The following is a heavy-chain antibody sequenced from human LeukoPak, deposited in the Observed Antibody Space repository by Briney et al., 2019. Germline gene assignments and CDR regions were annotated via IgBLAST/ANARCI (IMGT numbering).Heavy chain of an antibody. CDR2: IYYSGST. D-gene: IGHD6-19*01. V-gene: IGHV4-39*02. CDR3: AGDSRSVADSFDY. J-gene: IGHJ4*02. CDR1: GGSISSYY. Sequence: PSETLSLTCTVSGGSISSYYWGWIRQPPGKGLEWIGSIYYSGSTYYNPSLKSRVTISVDTSKNQFSLKLSSVTAADTAVYYCAGDSRSVADSFDYWGQGTLVTVSS.